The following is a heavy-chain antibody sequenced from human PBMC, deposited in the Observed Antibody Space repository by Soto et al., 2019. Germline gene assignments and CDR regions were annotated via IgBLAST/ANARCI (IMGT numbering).Heavy chain of an antibody. CDR1: GGTFSSYA. Sequence: QVQLVQSGAEVKKPGSSVRVSCKASGGTFSSYAISWVRQAPGQGLEWMGGIIPIFGTANYAQKFQGRVTITADESTSTAYMELSSLRSEDTAVYYCARDEVEMATMGPLDYWGQGTLVTVSS. CDR3: ARDEVEMATMGPLDY. J-gene: IGHJ4*02. CDR2: IIPIFGTA. V-gene: IGHV1-69*01. D-gene: IGHD5-12*01.